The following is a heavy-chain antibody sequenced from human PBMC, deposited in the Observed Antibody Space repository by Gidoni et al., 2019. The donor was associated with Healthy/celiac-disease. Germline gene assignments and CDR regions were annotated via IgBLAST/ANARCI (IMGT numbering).Heavy chain of an antibody. V-gene: IGHV3-64D*06. CDR1: GFTFSSYA. D-gene: IGHD4-17*01. CDR2: ISSNGGST. J-gene: IGHJ4*02. CDR3: VKDSYDYGDYPFFDY. Sequence: EVQLVESGGGLVQPGGSLRLSCSASGFTFSSYAMHWVRQAPGKGLEYVSAISSNGGSTYYADSVKGRFTISRDNSKNTLYLQMSSLRAEDTAVYYCVKDSYDYGDYPFFDYWGQGTLVTVSS.